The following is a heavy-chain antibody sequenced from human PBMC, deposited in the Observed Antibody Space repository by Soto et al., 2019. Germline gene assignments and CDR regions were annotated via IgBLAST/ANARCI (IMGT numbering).Heavy chain of an antibody. CDR2: ISPSGGST. V-gene: IGHV1-46*03. D-gene: IGHD6-19*01. J-gene: IGHJ4*02. Sequence: QVQLVQSGAEVKKPGASVKVSCKASGYTFTSYYMHWVRQAPGQGLEWMGIISPSGGSTTYAQKFRGRXTMXRXTSTSTVYMELSSLRSEDTAVYYCARVFASGWPFDHWGLGTLVTVSS. CDR3: ARVFASGWPFDH. CDR1: GYTFTSYY.